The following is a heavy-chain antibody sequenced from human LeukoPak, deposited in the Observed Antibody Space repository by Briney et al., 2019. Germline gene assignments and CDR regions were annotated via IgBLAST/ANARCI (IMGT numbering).Heavy chain of an antibody. D-gene: IGHD3-9*01. J-gene: IGHJ4*02. CDR2: ISSSSSYI. Sequence: PGGSLRLSCAASGFTFSSYCMNWVRQAPGKGLEWVSSISSSSSYIYYAVSVNGRFTISRDNAKNSLYLQMNSLRAEDTAVYYCARFFFDWNSFYFDYWGQGTLVTVSS. V-gene: IGHV3-21*01. CDR3: ARFFFDWNSFYFDY. CDR1: GFTFSSYC.